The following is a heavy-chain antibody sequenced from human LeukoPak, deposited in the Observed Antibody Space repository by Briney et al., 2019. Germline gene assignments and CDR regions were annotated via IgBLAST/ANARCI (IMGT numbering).Heavy chain of an antibody. Sequence: GGSLRLSCAASGFTFSSYSMNWVRQAPGKGLEWVSSISGSSTYIYYADSVKGRFTISRDNAKNSLYLQMNSLRAEDTAVYYCASEAADTYYFDYWGQGTLVTVSS. D-gene: IGHD6-13*01. V-gene: IGHV3-21*01. CDR2: ISGSSTYI. J-gene: IGHJ4*02. CDR1: GFTFSSYS. CDR3: ASEAADTYYFDY.